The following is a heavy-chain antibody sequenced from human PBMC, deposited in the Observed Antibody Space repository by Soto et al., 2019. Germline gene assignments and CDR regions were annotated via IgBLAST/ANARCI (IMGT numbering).Heavy chain of an antibody. CDR1: VGSISSSSYY. D-gene: IGHD6-13*01. CDR2: IYYSGST. J-gene: IGHJ6*02. Sequence: ETLSLTCAVSVGSISSSSYYWGWIRQPPGKGLEWIGSIYYSGSTYYNPSLKSRVTISVDTSKNQFSLKLSSVTAADTAVYYCASSSSGNSSSWYYYGMDVWGQGTTVTVSS. V-gene: IGHV4-39*01. CDR3: ASSSSGNSSSWYYYGMDV.